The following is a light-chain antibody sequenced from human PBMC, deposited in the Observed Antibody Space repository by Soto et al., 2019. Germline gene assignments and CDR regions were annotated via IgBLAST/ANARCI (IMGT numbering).Light chain of an antibody. CDR1: SSNIGSQY. CDR3: AEWDDSLSGRV. CDR2: SND. Sequence: QSALTQPPSASGTPGQRVTISCSGSSSNIGSQYVYWYQQLPGTAPKLLIYSNDQRPSGVPDRFSGSKSGTSASLASSGLRSEDEAAYYCAEWDDSLSGRVFGGGTLLTVL. V-gene: IGLV1-47*01. J-gene: IGLJ3*02.